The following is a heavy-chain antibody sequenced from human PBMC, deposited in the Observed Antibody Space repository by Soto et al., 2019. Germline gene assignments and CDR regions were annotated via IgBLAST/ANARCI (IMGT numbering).Heavy chain of an antibody. CDR1: GYTLTSYD. CDR3: ARRAETNGWNGFGADKYYFDF. V-gene: IGHV1-8*01. Sequence: SVKVSCKASGYTLTSYDIYWVRQATGQGLEWMGWMNPNTGNSGYAQKFQGRVTMTSDTSISTAHMELSSLRSEDTAVYYCARRAETNGWNGFGADKYYFDFWGQGTLVTASS. J-gene: IGHJ4*02. CDR2: MNPNTGNS. D-gene: IGHD1-1*01.